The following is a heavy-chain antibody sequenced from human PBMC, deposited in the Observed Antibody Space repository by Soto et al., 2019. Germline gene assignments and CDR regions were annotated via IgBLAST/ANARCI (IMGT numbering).Heavy chain of an antibody. D-gene: IGHD3-3*01. Sequence: ASVKVSCKASGYTFTSYYMHWVRQAPGQGLEWMGIINPSGGSTSYAQKFQGRVTMTRDTSTSTVYMELSSLRSEDTAVYYCALITMCGVVVPTRNWFYLWGQGTLVTVSS. CDR1: GYTFTSYY. J-gene: IGHJ5*02. CDR2: INPSGGST. CDR3: ALITMCGVVVPTRNWFYL. V-gene: IGHV1-46*01.